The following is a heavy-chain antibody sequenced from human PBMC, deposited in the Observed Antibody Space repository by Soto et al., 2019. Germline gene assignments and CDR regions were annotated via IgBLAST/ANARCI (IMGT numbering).Heavy chain of an antibody. V-gene: IGHV3-23*01. CDR1: GFTFSSYG. Sequence: EVQLLESGGGLVQPGGSLRLSCAASGFTFSSYGMSWVRQAPGKGLEWVSSISDSGTGPYYADSVKGRFTISRDNSRNTLYLQMNSLRAEDTAVHYCAKSKGGWPYNFDYWGQGTLVTVSS. CDR3: AKSKGGWPYNFDY. CDR2: ISDSGTGP. J-gene: IGHJ4*02. D-gene: IGHD1-1*01.